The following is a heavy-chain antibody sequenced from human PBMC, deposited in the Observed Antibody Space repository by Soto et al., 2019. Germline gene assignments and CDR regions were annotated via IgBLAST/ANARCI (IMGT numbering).Heavy chain of an antibody. Sequence: QVQLQESGPGLVKPSQTLSLTCTVSGVSISSSGYYWGWIRQHQGKAREWIGYIYNSGSTYYNPSLNTRVTMSVDPSKNQFSLKLSSVTAADTGIFYSVSMKGGSYDNTCFAPWAQGTPVTVSS. V-gene: IGHV4-31*03. CDR2: IYNSGST. CDR3: VSMKGGSYDNTCFAP. J-gene: IGHJ5*02. D-gene: IGHD5-12*01. CDR1: GVSISSSGYY.